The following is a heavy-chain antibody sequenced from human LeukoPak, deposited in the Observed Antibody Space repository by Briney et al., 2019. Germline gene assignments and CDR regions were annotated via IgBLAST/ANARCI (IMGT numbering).Heavy chain of an antibody. Sequence: GASLQISCKGSGCGFTSYWIGCGRQMPGKSLEWMGIIYPGDSDTRYSPSFQGQVTISADTSISTAYLQWSSLKASDTAMYYCASLGDYESPYYFDYWGQGTLVTVSS. CDR1: GCGFTSYW. CDR3: ASLGDYESPYYFDY. D-gene: IGHD4-17*01. CDR2: IYPGDSDT. V-gene: IGHV5-51*01. J-gene: IGHJ4*02.